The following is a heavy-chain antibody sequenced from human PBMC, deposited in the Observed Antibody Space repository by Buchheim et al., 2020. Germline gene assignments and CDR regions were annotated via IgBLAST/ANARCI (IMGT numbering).Heavy chain of an antibody. CDR3: AKETGVWSVAGMDRFDH. Sequence: QVQLVESGGGVVQPGWSLRLSCAASGFTFSNYGMHWVRQAPGKGLEWVAVISYDGTNKYYADSVKGRFTISRDNSKNTLYLQRNSLRPEDTTVYYCAKETGVWSVAGMDRFDHWGQGTL. CDR2: ISYDGTNK. D-gene: IGHD6-13*01. J-gene: IGHJ4*02. V-gene: IGHV3-30*18. CDR1: GFTFSNYG.